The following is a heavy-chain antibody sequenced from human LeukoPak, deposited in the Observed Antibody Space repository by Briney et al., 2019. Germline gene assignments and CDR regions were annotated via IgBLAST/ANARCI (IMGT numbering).Heavy chain of an antibody. CDR1: GYSFSNYW. V-gene: IGHV5-51*01. CDR2: IYPGDSDT. Sequence: ESLKISCKASGYSFSNYWIGWVRQMPGQGLECIGIIYPGDSDTRYSPSFQGQVTISADKSISTAYLQWSSLKASDTAMYYCARGWNYLDYWGQGSLVTVSS. J-gene: IGHJ4*02. D-gene: IGHD6-19*01. CDR3: ARGWNYLDY.